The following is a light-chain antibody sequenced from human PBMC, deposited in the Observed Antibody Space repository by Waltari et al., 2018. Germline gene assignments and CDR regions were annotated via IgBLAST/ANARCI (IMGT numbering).Light chain of an antibody. CDR3: CSYAGSYTYV. CDR2: DVT. J-gene: IGLJ1*01. Sequence: QSALTQPRSVSGSPGQSVTVSCSGTSGDVGAYDSVSWYQQYPGKAPKVVIYDVTNRPSGIPERFSGSKSGNTASLTISGLQADDEADYYCCSYAGSYTYVFGSGTKVTVL. CDR1: SGDVGAYDS. V-gene: IGLV2-11*01.